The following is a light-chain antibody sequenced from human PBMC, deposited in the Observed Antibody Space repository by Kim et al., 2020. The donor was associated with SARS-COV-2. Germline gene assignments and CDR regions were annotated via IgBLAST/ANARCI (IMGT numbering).Light chain of an antibody. CDR1: QGVSGRY. V-gene: IGKV3-20*01. CDR2: GAS. CDR3: QQYAGSPA. J-gene: IGKJ1*01. Sequence: LSPGERATLSCRASQGVSGRYLAWYQQKPGQAPRLLMYGASSRATGIPDRFSGSGSGTDFTLTISRLEPEDFAVYYCQQYAGSPAFGQGTKVEIK.